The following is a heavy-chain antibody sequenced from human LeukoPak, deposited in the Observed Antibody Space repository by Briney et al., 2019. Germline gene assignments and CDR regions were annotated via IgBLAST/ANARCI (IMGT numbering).Heavy chain of an antibody. CDR1: GGSISSYH. J-gene: IGHJ4*02. V-gene: IGHV4-59*08. CDR2: IYYTGST. CDR3: ARHRGDRFSGSYCDY. D-gene: IGHD1-26*01. Sequence: SETLSLTCTVSGGSISSYHWSWIRQPPGKGLEWIGYIYYTGSTNYNPSLRSRVTISVDTSKNQFSLKLSSVTAADTAVYYCARHRGDRFSGSYCDYWGQGTLVTVSS.